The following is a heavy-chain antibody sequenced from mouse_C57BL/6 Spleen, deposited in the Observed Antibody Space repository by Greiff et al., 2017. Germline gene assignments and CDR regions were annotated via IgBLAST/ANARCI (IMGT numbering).Heavy chain of an antibody. CDR2: IRNKANGYTT. J-gene: IGHJ1*03. Sequence: EVQVVESGGGLVQPGGSLSLSCAASGFTFTDYYMSWVRQPPGKALEWLGFIRNKANGYTTEYSASVKGRFTISRDNSQGILYLQLNALRAEDSAEYYCARLYGNYVWYFDVWGTGTTVTVSS. D-gene: IGHD2-1*01. CDR1: GFTFTDYY. CDR3: ARLYGNYVWYFDV. V-gene: IGHV7-3*01.